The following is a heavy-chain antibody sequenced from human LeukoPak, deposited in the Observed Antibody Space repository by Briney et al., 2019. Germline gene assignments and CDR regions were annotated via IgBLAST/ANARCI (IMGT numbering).Heavy chain of an antibody. J-gene: IGHJ4*02. CDR3: TKFDS. V-gene: IGHV3-23*01. Sequence: GGSLRLSCAASGFTFSSYGMTWVRQAPGKGLEWVATIAGSDGSTFYRDSVRGRFTISRDNSDNALYLQMHNLRPEDTAVYYCTKFDSWGQGTLVTVSS. CDR2: IAGSDGST. CDR1: GFTFSSYG.